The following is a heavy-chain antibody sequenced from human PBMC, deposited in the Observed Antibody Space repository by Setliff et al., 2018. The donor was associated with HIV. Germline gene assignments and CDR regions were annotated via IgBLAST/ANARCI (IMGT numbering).Heavy chain of an antibody. J-gene: IGHJ3*02. V-gene: IGHV3-48*03. CDR3: AGEGMTSRNLDI. CDR1: GFTFSSYE. Sequence: PGGSLRLSCAVSGFTFSSYEMNWVRQAPGKGLEWVSYISSSGSSRYYADSVKGRFTISRDNAKNSLYLQMSSLRAEDTAVYYCAGEGMTSRNLDIWGQGTMVTVSS. CDR2: ISSSGSSR.